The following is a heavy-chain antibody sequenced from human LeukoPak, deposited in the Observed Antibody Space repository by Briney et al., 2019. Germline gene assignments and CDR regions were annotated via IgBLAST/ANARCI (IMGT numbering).Heavy chain of an antibody. J-gene: IGHJ5*02. V-gene: IGHV3-66*01. CDR3: ARVAVGATYLVDP. CDR2: IYSGGST. D-gene: IGHD1-26*01. Sequence: GGSLRLSCAASGFTVSSNYMSWVRQAPGKGLEWVSVIYSGGSTYYADSVKGRFTISRDNSKNTLYLQMNSLRAEDTAVYYRARVAVGATYLVDPWGQGTLVTVSS. CDR1: GFTVSSNY.